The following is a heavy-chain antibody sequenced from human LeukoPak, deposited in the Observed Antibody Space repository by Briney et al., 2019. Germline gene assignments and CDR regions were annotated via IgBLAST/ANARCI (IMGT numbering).Heavy chain of an antibody. CDR2: IIPIFGTA. V-gene: IGHV1-69*13. CDR1: GGTFSSYA. Sequence: SVKVSCKASGGTFSSYAISWVRQAPGQGLEWMGGIIPIFGTANYAQKIQGRVTITADESTSTAYMELSSLRSEDTAVYCCARTEYSSGWYYFDYWGQGTLVTVSS. J-gene: IGHJ4*02. CDR3: ARTEYSSGWYYFDY. D-gene: IGHD6-19*01.